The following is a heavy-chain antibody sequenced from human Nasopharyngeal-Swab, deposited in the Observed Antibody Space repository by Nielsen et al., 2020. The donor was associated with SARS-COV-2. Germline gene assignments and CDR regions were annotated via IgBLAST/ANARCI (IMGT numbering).Heavy chain of an antibody. CDR1: GFTFSNAW. D-gene: IGHD3-3*01. V-gene: IGHV3-15*01. CDR2: IKSKTDGGTT. J-gene: IGHJ5*02. CDR3: TTDHTIFGVVILRGRFDP. Sequence: ESLKISCAASGFTFSNAWMSWVRQAPGKGLEWVGRIKSKTDGGTTDYAAPVKGRFTISRDDSKNTLYLQMNSLKTEDTAVYYCTTDHTIFGVVILRGRFDPWGQGTLVTVSS.